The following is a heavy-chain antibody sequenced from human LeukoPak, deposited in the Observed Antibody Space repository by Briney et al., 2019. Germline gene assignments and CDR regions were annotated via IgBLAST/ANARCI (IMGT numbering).Heavy chain of an antibody. CDR2: INPNSGGT. CDR1: GYTFTGYY. Sequence: ASVKVSCKASGYTFTGYYMHWVRQAPGQGLEWMGWINPNSGGTNYAQKFQGRVTMTRDTSISTAYMELSRLRSDGTAVYYCASMSEGYCSGGSCYSDSWFDPWGQGTLVTVSS. V-gene: IGHV1-2*02. J-gene: IGHJ5*02. D-gene: IGHD2-15*01. CDR3: ASMSEGYCSGGSCYSDSWFDP.